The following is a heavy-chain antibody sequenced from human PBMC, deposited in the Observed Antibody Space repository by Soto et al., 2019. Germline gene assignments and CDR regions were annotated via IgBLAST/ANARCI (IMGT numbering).Heavy chain of an antibody. D-gene: IGHD3-3*01. CDR2: IKSKTDGGTT. J-gene: IGHJ4*02. V-gene: IGHV3-15*01. CDR3: TTHSYYDFWSGYYGRDYYFDY. CDR1: GFTFSNAW. Sequence: EVQLVESGGGLVKPGGSLRLSCAASGFTFSNAWMSWVRQAPGKGLEWVGRIKSKTDGGTTDYAAPVKGRFTISRDDSKHTLYLQMNSLKTEDTAVYYCTTHSYYDFWSGYYGRDYYFDYWGQGTLVTVSS.